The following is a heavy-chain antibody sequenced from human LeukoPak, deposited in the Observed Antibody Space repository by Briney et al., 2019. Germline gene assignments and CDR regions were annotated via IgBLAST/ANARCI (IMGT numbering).Heavy chain of an antibody. CDR1: GGSFSGYY. J-gene: IGHJ4*02. V-gene: IGHV4-34*01. Sequence: SSETLSLTCAVYGGSFSGYYWSWIRQPPGKGLEWIGEINHSGSTNYNPSLKSRVTISVDTSKNQFSLKLSSVTAADTAVYYCATIGSSPGEFDYWGQGTLVTVSS. CDR3: ATIGSSPGEFDY. D-gene: IGHD6-6*01. CDR2: INHSGST.